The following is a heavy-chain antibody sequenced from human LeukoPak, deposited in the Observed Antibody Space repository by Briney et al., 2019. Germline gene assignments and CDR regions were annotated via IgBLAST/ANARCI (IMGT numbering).Heavy chain of an antibody. Sequence: PGRSLRLSCAASGFTFDDYAMHWVRQAPGKGLEWVSGISCNGGSIGYADSVKGRFTIPRHNAKNSQYLQMNSLRAEDTALCYSARNRYGSSLDAFDIWGQGTVVTVSS. CDR2: ISCNGGSI. J-gene: IGHJ3*02. CDR3: ARNRYGSSLDAFDI. V-gene: IGHV3-9*01. CDR1: GFTFDDYA. D-gene: IGHD6-13*01.